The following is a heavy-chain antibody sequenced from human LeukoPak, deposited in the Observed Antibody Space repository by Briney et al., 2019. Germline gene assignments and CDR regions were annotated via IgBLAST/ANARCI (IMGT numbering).Heavy chain of an antibody. V-gene: IGHV3-49*04. D-gene: IGHD3-22*01. CDR3: TRGRDTYYYDSSGYAPPYY. J-gene: IGHJ4*02. CDR2: IRSKAYGGTT. CDR1: GFTFGDYA. Sequence: GGSLRLSCTASGFTFGDYAMSWVRQAPGKGLEWVGFIRSKAYGGTTEYAASVKGRFTISRDDSKSIAYLQMNSLKTEDTAVYYCTRGRDTYYYDSSGYAPPYYWGQGTLVTVSS.